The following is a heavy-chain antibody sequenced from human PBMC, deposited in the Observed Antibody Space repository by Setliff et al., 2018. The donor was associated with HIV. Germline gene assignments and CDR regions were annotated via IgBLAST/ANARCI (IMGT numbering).Heavy chain of an antibody. J-gene: IGHJ6*03. CDR3: ARGATLLPGYSDRWEYFYMDV. CDR1: GGSFSEYY. CDR2: INHSGST. V-gene: IGHV4-34*01. D-gene: IGHD5-12*01. Sequence: SETLSLTCAVHGGSFSEYYWSWIRQSPGKGLEWIGEINHSGSTHYNPPLKSRATISVDTSKNQFSLRLNSVTAADTAVYYCARGATLLPGYSDRWEYFYMDVWGEGTTVTVSS.